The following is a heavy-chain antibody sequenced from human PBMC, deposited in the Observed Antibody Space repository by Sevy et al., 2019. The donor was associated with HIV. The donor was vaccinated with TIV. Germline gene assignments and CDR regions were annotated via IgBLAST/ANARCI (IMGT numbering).Heavy chain of an antibody. V-gene: IGHV4-61*08. J-gene: IGHJ5*02. CDR2: INYSRST. CDR3: ARGGTSLFDP. Sequence: SETLSLTCSVSGGSVGSIRDYYWSWIRQPPGKGLEWIEYINYSRSTKFNTSLKSRVTISVDTSKNQFSLKLTSVTAADTAVYYCARGGTSLFDPWGQGTLVTVSS. CDR1: GGSVGSIRDYY. D-gene: IGHD2-15*01.